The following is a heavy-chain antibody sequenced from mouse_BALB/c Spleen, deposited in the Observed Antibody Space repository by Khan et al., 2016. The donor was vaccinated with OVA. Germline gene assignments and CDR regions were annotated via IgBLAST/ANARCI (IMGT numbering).Heavy chain of an antibody. CDR2: MFPGDGST. CDR1: GYTFTSYD. V-gene: IGHV1-85*01. J-gene: IGHJ3*01. D-gene: IGHD2-14*01. CDR3: TRGGYGGFAY. Sequence: VQLQESGAELVKPGASVKLSCKASGYTFTSYDINWVRQRPEQGLEWIGWMFPGDGSTKYNENFKGKATLTTDKSSTTAYMQLSRLTSEDSGAYICTRGGYGGFAYWGQGTLVTVSA.